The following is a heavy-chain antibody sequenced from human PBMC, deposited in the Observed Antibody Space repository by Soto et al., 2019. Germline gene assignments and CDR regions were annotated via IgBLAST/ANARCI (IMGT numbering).Heavy chain of an antibody. CDR1: GGTFSSYA. J-gene: IGHJ5*02. D-gene: IGHD6-6*01. CDR2: IIPIFGTA. CDR3: ARGIAARPWWFDP. V-gene: IGHV1-69*13. Sequence: SVKVSCKASGGTFSSYAISWVRQAPGQGLEWMGGIIPIFGTANYAQKFQGRVTITADESTSTAYMELSSLRSEDTAVYYCARGIAARPWWFDPWGQGXLVTVYS.